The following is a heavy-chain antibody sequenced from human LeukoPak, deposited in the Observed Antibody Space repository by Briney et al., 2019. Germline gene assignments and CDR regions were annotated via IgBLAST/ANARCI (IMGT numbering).Heavy chain of an antibody. V-gene: IGHV1-69*13. CDR3: ARDDIVVVPAAMHYYYYYMDV. CDR2: IIPIFGTA. J-gene: IGHJ6*03. D-gene: IGHD2-2*01. Sequence: SVKVSCKASGGTFSSYAISWVRQAPGQGLEWMGGIIPIFGTANYAQKFQGRVTITADESTSTAYMELSSLRSEDTAVYYCARDDIVVVPAAMHYYYYYMDVWGKGTTVTVSS. CDR1: GGTFSSYA.